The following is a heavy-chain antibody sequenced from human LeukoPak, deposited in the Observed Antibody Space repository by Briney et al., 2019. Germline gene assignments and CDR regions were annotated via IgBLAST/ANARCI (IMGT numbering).Heavy chain of an antibody. V-gene: IGHV3-23*01. CDR3: AKVSGIAAANFDY. Sequence: QPGGSLRLSCAASGFTFRRYAMSWVRQAPGKGLEWVSGISDSGDSTYYADSVKGRFTISRDNSKNTLYLQMNSLRAEDTAVYYCAKVSGIAAANFDYWGQGTLVTVSS. J-gene: IGHJ4*02. CDR2: ISDSGDST. D-gene: IGHD6-13*01. CDR1: GFTFRRYA.